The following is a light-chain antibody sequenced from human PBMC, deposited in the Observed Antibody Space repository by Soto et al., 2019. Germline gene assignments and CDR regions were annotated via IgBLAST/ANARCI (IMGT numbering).Light chain of an antibody. J-gene: IGKJ2*01. CDR1: QSISNY. V-gene: IGKV1-39*01. CDR2: AAS. CDR3: HQTYSFPPT. Sequence: DIQMTQSPSSLSASVGDSVTITCRASQSISNYVNWYQHKLGKAPTLLIYAASVLQSGAPSKFSGSGSGTDFTITITSLQPEDFAVYYCHQTYSFPPTFGQGTKLYI.